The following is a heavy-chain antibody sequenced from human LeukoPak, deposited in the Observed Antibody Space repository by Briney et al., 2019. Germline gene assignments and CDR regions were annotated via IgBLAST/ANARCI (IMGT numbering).Heavy chain of an antibody. D-gene: IGHD3-9*01. V-gene: IGHV3-7*01. CDR2: IKQDGSEK. CDR3: ARVNNDILTGLSVSFNYYMDV. Sequence: GGSLRLSCAASGFTFSSYSMNWVRQAPGKGLEWVANIKQDGSEKYYVDSMKGRFTIFRDNAKNSLYLQMNSLRAEDTAVYYCARVNNDILTGLSVSFNYYMDVWGKGTTVTVSS. CDR1: GFTFSSYS. J-gene: IGHJ6*03.